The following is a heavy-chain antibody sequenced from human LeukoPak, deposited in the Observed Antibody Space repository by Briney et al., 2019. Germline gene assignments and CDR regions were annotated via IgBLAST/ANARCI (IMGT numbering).Heavy chain of an antibody. CDR3: ARASIAAAAPFVDY. Sequence: SETLSLTCTVSGGSISSYYWSWIRQPPGKGLEWIGYIYYSGSTNYNPSLKSRVTISVDTSKNQFSLKLSSVTAADTAVYYCARASIAAAAPFVDYWGQGTLVTVSS. CDR2: IYYSGST. V-gene: IGHV4-59*01. CDR1: GGSISSYY. D-gene: IGHD6-13*01. J-gene: IGHJ4*02.